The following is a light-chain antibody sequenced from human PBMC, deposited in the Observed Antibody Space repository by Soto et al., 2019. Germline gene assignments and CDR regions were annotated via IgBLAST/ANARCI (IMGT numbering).Light chain of an antibody. CDR1: SSNIGTNA. CDR3: AAWDDSLNGYV. V-gene: IGLV1-44*01. J-gene: IGLJ1*01. Sequence: QSVLTQPPSASGTPGQRVTISCSGGSSNIGTNAVNWYQPLPGTAPKLLIYNNNQRPSGVPDRFSGSKSGTSASLAISGLQSEDEADYYCAAWDDSLNGYVFGTGTKVTV. CDR2: NNN.